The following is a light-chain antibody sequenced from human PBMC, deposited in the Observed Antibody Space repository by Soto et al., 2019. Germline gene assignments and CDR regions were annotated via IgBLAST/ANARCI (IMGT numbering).Light chain of an antibody. Sequence: IQMTESPSSLSAAVVDRVTITCRASQSISSYLNWYQQKPGKAPKLLIYAASSLQSGVPSRFSGSASGTDFTLPISSLQPEDFATYYCQQSYSTLTFGGGTKVDI. CDR2: AAS. CDR1: QSISSY. CDR3: QQSYSTLT. V-gene: IGKV1-39*01. J-gene: IGKJ4*01.